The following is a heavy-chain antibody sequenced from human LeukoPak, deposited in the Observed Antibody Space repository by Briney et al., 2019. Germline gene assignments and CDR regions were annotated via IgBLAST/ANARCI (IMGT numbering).Heavy chain of an antibody. V-gene: IGHV4-38-2*02. CDR3: ARVGRVLVVIGPFDY. Sequence: SETLSLTCTVSGSSISSGYYWGWIRQPPGKGLEWIGAVYHSGSTSYNPSLKSRFTISVDTSKTQFSLKLTSVTAADTAVYYCARVGRVLVVIGPFDYWGQGTLVTVSS. CDR2: VYHSGST. D-gene: IGHD3-22*01. CDR1: GSSISSGYY. J-gene: IGHJ4*02.